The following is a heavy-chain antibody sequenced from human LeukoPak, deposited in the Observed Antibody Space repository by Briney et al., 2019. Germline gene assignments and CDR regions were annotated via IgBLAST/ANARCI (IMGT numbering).Heavy chain of an antibody. J-gene: IGHJ3*02. CDR2: ISYDGSNK. D-gene: IGHD3-22*01. V-gene: IGHV3-30*03. Sequence: GGSLRLSCAASGFTFSSHGMHWVRQAPGKGLEWVALISYDGSNKYYADSVKGRFTISRDNSKNTLYLQMNSLRAEDTAVYYCARGGHYYDSSGYYDAFDIWGQGTMVTVSS. CDR1: GFTFSSHG. CDR3: ARGGHYYDSSGYYDAFDI.